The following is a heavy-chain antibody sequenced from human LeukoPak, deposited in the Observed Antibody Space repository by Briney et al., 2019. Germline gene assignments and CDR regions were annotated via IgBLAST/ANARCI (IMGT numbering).Heavy chain of an antibody. CDR3: ARDWTSNIDY. Sequence: SETLSLTCAVSGYSISSGYYWGWIRQPPGKGLEWIGSISHSGSTYHNPSLKSRVTISVDTSKNQFSLKLSSVTAADTAVYYCARDWTSNIDYWGQGTLVTVSS. CDR2: ISHSGST. J-gene: IGHJ4*02. CDR1: GYSISSGYY. V-gene: IGHV4-38-2*02. D-gene: IGHD3/OR15-3a*01.